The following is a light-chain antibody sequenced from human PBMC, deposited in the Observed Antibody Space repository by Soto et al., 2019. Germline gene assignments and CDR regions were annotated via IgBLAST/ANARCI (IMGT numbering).Light chain of an antibody. J-gene: IGLJ1*01. V-gene: IGLV2-14*01. CDR2: DVS. CDR3: SSYTSSSTLSYV. Sequence: QSVLTQPASVSGSPGQSITISCTGTSSDVGGYNYASWYQQHPGKAPKLMIYDVSNRPSGVSNRFSGSKSGNTASLTISGLQAEDEADYYCSSYTSSSTLSYVFGTGTKVTVL. CDR1: SSDVGGYNY.